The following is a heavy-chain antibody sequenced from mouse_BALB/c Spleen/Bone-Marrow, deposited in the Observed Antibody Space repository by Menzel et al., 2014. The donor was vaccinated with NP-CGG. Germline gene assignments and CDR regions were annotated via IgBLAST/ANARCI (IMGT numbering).Heavy chain of an antibody. V-gene: IGHV14-4*02. Sequence: EVQLQQSGAELVRSGASVKLSCTASGFNIKDYYMHWVKQRPEQGLEWIGWIDPENGDTEYVPKFQGKATMTADTSSNTACLQLSSLTSEDTAVYYCNAHITTVSYWGQGTTLTVSS. CDR3: NAHITTVSY. CDR1: GFNIKDYY. J-gene: IGHJ2*01. CDR2: IDPENGDT. D-gene: IGHD1-1*01.